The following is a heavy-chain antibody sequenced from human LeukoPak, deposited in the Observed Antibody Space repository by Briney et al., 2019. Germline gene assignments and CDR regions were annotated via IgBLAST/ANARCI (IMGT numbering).Heavy chain of an antibody. V-gene: IGHV3-23*01. CDR1: GFTFSSYA. Sequence: GGSLRLSCAASGFTFSSYAMSWVRQAPGKGLEWVSAISGSGGSTYYADSVKGRFTISRDNSKNTLYLQMNSLRAEDTAVYYCARRGDDNYIDSSYDYWGQGALVTVSS. D-gene: IGHD3-22*01. CDR3: ARRGDDNYIDSSYDY. CDR2: ISGSGGST. J-gene: IGHJ4*02.